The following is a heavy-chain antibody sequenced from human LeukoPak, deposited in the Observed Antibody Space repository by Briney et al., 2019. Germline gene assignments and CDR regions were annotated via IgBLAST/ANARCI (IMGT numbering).Heavy chain of an antibody. CDR1: GGSISSGDYY. V-gene: IGHV4-39*07. Sequence: SQTLSLTCTVSGGSISSGDYYWGWIRQPPGKGLEWIVSIYYSGTTYYNPSLKSRVTTSVDTSKNQFSLKLNSVTAADTAVYYCAREGFYASGNYYRYYFDYWGQGTLVTVSS. D-gene: IGHD3-10*01. J-gene: IGHJ4*02. CDR2: IYYSGTT. CDR3: AREGFYASGNYYRYYFDY.